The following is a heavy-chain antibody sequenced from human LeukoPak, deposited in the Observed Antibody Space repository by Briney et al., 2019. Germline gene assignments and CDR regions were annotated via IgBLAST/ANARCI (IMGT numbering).Heavy chain of an antibody. CDR2: INWDGTNT. Sequence: GGSLRLSCAASGGTTDDYGMSWVRQAPGKGLEWVSGINWDGTNTYYAESVKGRFTISRDSAEKSLYLQMNSLRDDDTAFYYCVKDVSSNWYSFDYWGQGTPVTVSS. V-gene: IGHV3-20*04. CDR1: GGTTDDYG. J-gene: IGHJ4*02. D-gene: IGHD6-13*01. CDR3: VKDVSSNWYSFDY.